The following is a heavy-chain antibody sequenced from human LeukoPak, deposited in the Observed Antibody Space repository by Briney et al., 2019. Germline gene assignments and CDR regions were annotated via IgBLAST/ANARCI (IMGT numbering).Heavy chain of an antibody. CDR2: INHTGST. Sequence: SETLSLTCTVSGGSISSYYWSWIRQPPGKGLEWIGEINHTGSTDYNPSLKSRLTISVDTSKNQFSLKLNSVTAADTAVYYCARRPRRLAVAGTGRLAAFDIWGQGTMVTVSS. J-gene: IGHJ3*02. D-gene: IGHD6-19*01. CDR1: GGSISSYY. V-gene: IGHV4-34*01. CDR3: ARRPRRLAVAGTGRLAAFDI.